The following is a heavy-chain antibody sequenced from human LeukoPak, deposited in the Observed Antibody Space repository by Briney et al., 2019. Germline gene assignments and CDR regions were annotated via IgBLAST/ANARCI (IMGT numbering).Heavy chain of an antibody. CDR3: ARSYGSGSYTAFDF. D-gene: IGHD3-10*01. CDR2: INHSGST. J-gene: IGHJ4*02. CDR1: GGSFSGYY. V-gene: IGHV4-34*01. Sequence: SETLSLTCAVYGGSFSGYYWSWIRQPPGKGLEWIGEINHSGSTNYNPSLKSRVTISVDTSKNQFSLKLSSVTAADTAVYYCARSYGSGSYTAFDFWGQGPLVTVSS.